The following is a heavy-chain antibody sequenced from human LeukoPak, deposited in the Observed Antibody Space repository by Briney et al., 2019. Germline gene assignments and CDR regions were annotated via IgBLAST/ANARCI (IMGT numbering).Heavy chain of an antibody. CDR3: ATMWEGYGSDAFDI. J-gene: IGHJ3*02. D-gene: IGHD3-10*01. CDR1: GFTFSSYG. Sequence: GGSLRLSCAASGFTFSSYGMHWVRQAPGKGLEWVAVIWYDGSNKYYADSVKGRFTISRDNSKNTLYLQMNSLRAEDTAVYYCATMWEGYGSDAFDIWGQGTMVTVSS. CDR2: IWYDGSNK. V-gene: IGHV3-33*01.